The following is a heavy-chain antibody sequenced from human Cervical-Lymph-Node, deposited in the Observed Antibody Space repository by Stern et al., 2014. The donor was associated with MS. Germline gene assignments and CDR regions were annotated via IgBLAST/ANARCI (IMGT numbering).Heavy chain of an antibody. D-gene: IGHD2-2*01. V-gene: IGHV1-3*01. CDR3: ARDPDVLGYCSRKDCRFDS. Sequence: QVQLVQSGAEVKKPGASVSISCEASAYTFTIYAMHWVRQAPGQRLEWMGSINPGNGKTKYSQNLQGRVIITRDTSANTVYMELTSLRSEDTAVYYCARDPDVLGYCSRKDCRFDSWGQGTLVTVSP. CDR1: AYTFTIYA. CDR2: INPGNGKT. J-gene: IGHJ4*02.